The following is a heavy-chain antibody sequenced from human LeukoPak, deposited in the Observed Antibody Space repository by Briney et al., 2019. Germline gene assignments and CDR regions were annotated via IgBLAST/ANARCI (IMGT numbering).Heavy chain of an antibody. CDR1: GFSLSTSGMC. J-gene: IGHJ3*02. Sequence: SGPTLVNPTQTLTLTCTFSGFSLSTSGMCVSWIRQPPGKALEWLALIDWDDDKYYSTSLKTRLTTSKDTSKNQVVLTMTNMDPVDTATYYCARIQPTATPWGAFDIWGQGTMVTVSS. V-gene: IGHV2-70*01. CDR3: ARIQPTATPWGAFDI. D-gene: IGHD5-18*01. CDR2: IDWDDDK.